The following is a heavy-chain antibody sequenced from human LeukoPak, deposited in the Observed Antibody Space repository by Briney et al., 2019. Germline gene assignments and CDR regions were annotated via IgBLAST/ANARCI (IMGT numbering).Heavy chain of an antibody. CDR2: IYTSGST. J-gene: IGHJ6*03. D-gene: IGHD1-1*01. CDR1: GGSISSYY. CDR3: ARVTWFPGTSYYYMDV. Sequence: PSETLSLTCTVSGGSISSYYWSWIRQPAGKGLEWIGRIYTSGSTNCNPSLKSRVTMSVDTSKNQFSLKLSSVTAADTAVYYCARVTWFPGTSYYYMDVWGKGTTVTVSS. V-gene: IGHV4-4*07.